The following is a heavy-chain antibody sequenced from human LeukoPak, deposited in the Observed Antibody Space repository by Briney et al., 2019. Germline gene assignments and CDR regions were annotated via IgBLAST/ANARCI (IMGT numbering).Heavy chain of an antibody. D-gene: IGHD6-19*01. CDR3: ARGGWYSHL. V-gene: IGHV4-59*01. Sequence: SETLSLTCTVSGGSISAYYWSWIRQPPGKGLEWIGYIYYSGSTYNPSLKSRVTISVDTSKNQFYLKLSSVTGADTAVYYCARGGWYSHLWGQGALVTVSS. J-gene: IGHJ5*02. CDR2: IYYSGST. CDR1: GGSISAYY.